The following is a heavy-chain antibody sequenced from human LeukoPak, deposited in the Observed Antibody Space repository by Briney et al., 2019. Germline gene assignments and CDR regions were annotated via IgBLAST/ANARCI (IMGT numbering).Heavy chain of an antibody. J-gene: IGHJ4*02. CDR2: ISAYNGDT. CDR3: ARDPSNTSGRYIYFDY. Sequence: ASVKVSCKASGYAFTRYGFSWVRQAPGQGLEWKGWISAYNGDTNYAQKFKGRVTMTTDTSTRTAYMELRSLRSDDTAVYYCARDPSNTSGRYIYFDYWGQGTLVTVSS. V-gene: IGHV1-18*01. D-gene: IGHD6-19*01. CDR1: GYAFTRYG.